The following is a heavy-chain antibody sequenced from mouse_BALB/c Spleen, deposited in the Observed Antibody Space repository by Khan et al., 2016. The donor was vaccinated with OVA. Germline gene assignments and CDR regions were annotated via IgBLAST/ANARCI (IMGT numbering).Heavy chain of an antibody. Sequence: EVQLQQSGPELVKPGASVKISCKASGYSFTGSFMNWVMQSHGKSLEWIGRINPHIGETFYNQKFKDKATLTVDASSRTAHMEIRSLASEDSAVNYCARKSGSDVDYWGQGTTLTVSS. CDR3: ARKSGSDVDY. CDR2: INPHIGET. D-gene: IGHD1-3*01. CDR1: GYSFTGSF. J-gene: IGHJ2*01. V-gene: IGHV1-20*02.